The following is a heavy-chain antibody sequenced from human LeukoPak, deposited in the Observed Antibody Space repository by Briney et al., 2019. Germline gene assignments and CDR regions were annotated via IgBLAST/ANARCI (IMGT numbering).Heavy chain of an antibody. Sequence: ASVKVSCKASGGTFSSYAISWVRQAPGQGLEWMGGIILIFGTANYAQKFQGRVTITTDESTSTAYMELSSLRSEDTAVYYCARDRLPYYYNSSGYYPFDYWGQGTLVTVSS. V-gene: IGHV1-69*05. CDR1: GGTFSSYA. CDR3: ARDRLPYYYNSSGYYPFDY. D-gene: IGHD3-22*01. CDR2: IILIFGTA. J-gene: IGHJ4*02.